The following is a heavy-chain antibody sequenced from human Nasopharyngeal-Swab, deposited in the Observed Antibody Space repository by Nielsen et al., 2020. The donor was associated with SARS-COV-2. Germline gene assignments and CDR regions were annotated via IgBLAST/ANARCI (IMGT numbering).Heavy chain of an antibody. CDR3: ARAPGGMQLWLPYRDAFDI. D-gene: IGHD5-18*01. Sequence: SVKVSCKASGGTFSSYAISWVRQAPGQGLEWMGGIIPIFGTANYAQKFQGRVTITADKSTSTAYMELSSLRSEDTAVYYCARAPGGMQLWLPYRDAFDIWGQGTMVTVSS. CDR1: GGTFSSYA. V-gene: IGHV1-69*06. CDR2: IIPIFGTA. J-gene: IGHJ3*02.